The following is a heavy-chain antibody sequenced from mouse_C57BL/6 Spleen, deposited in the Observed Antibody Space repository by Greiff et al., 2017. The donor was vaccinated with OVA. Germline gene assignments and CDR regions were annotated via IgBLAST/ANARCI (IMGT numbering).Heavy chain of an antibody. D-gene: IGHD2-4*01. CDR3: ARGMITTRYYAMDY. CDR1: GFTFSDYG. V-gene: IGHV5-17*01. Sequence: EVQGVESGGGLVKPGGSLKLSCAASGFTFSDYGMHWVRQAPEKGLEWVAYISSGSSTIYYADTVKGRFTISRDNAKNTLFLQMTSLRSEDTAMYYCARGMITTRYYAMDYWGQGTSVTVSS. CDR2: ISSGSSTI. J-gene: IGHJ4*01.